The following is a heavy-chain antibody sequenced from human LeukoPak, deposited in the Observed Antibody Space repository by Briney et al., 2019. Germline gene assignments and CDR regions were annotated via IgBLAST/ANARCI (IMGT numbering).Heavy chain of an antibody. D-gene: IGHD5-18*01. CDR1: GFTFSGYY. Sequence: GGSLRLSCAASGFTFSGYYMNWIRQAPGKGLEWVSYISSSGSTIYYADSVKGRFTTSRDNAKNSLYLQMNSLRAEDTAVYYCARQYSYVPRVFDYWGQGPLVTVSS. J-gene: IGHJ4*02. CDR3: ARQYSYVPRVFDY. V-gene: IGHV3-11*01. CDR2: ISSSGSTI.